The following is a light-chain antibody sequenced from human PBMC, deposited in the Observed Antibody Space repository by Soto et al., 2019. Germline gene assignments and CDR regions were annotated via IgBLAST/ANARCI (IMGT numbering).Light chain of an antibody. Sequence: EIVMTQSPATLSVSPGERATLSCRASQSVSSNLAWYQQKPGQAPRLLIYDASTRATGIPARFSGSGSGTEFTLTISSLQSEDFAVYYCQQYSNWPRRTFGQGTKLEIK. J-gene: IGKJ2*02. CDR2: DAS. CDR3: QQYSNWPRRT. V-gene: IGKV3-15*01. CDR1: QSVSSN.